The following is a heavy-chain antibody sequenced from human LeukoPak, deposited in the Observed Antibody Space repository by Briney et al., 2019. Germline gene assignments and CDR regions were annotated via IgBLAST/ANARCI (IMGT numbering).Heavy chain of an antibody. Sequence: ASVKVSCKASGYTFTGYYMHWVRQAPGQGLEWMGWINPNSGGTNYAQKFQGRVTMTRDTSISTAYMELSRLRSGDTAVYYCARDPYDFWSGYPHNWFDPWGQGTLVTVSS. V-gene: IGHV1-2*02. CDR1: GYTFTGYY. D-gene: IGHD3-3*01. CDR2: INPNSGGT. CDR3: ARDPYDFWSGYPHNWFDP. J-gene: IGHJ5*02.